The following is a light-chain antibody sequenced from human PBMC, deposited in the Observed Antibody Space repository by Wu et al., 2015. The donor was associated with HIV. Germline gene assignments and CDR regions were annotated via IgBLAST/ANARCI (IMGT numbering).Light chain of an antibody. CDR2: GAS. V-gene: IGKV3-15*01. Sequence: VLTQSPDTLSVSPGERVTLSCRASQSVSRNLAWYQQKPGQAPRLLMYGASTRATGIPDRFSGSGTGTEFTLTISSLQSEDFAVYYCQQYNDWPLTFGEGPRWXSN. J-gene: IGKJ4*01. CDR3: QQYNDWPLT. CDR1: QSVSRN.